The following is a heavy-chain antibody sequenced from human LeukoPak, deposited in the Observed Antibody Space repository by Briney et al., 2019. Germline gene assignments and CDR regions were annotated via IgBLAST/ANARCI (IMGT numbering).Heavy chain of an antibody. CDR2: IKQDGSEK. CDR3: ARIYGDFDY. V-gene: IGHV3-7*01. J-gene: IGHJ4*02. D-gene: IGHD3-10*01. Sequence: PGGSVRLSCAASGFPFSRYWMSWVRQAPGKGLEWVANIKQDGSEKYYVDSVKGRFTISRDNAKNSLYLQMNSLRAEDTAVYYCARIYGDFDYWGQGTLDTVSS. CDR1: GFPFSRYW.